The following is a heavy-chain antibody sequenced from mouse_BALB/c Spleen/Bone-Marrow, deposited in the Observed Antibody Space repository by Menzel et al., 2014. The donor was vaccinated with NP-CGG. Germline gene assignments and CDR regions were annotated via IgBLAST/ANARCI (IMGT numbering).Heavy chain of an antibody. CDR1: GFSLTSYG. CDR2: IWSGGST. CDR3: ARGYSLFFDY. D-gene: IGHD2-3*01. J-gene: IGHJ2*01. V-gene: IGHV2-2*02. Sequence: QVQLQQSGPGLVQPSQRLSIPCTVSGFSLTSYGVHWVRQSPGKGLEWLGVIWSGGSTDYNAAFISRLSISKDNSKSQVFFKMNGLQANDTAIYYCARGYSLFFDYWGQGTTLTVSS.